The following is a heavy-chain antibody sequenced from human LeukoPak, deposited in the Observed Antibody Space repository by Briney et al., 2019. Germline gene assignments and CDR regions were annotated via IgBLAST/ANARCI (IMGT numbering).Heavy chain of an antibody. D-gene: IGHD5-12*01. CDR1: GGTFSSYA. CDR2: ISPYNGKT. J-gene: IGHJ4*02. Sequence: ASVKVSCKASGGTFSSYAISWVRQAPGQGLEWMGWISPYNGKTNYAQKLQGRVILTTDTSTTTTYMELRSLRFDDTAIYYCARSHSGSLRAPFDYWGQGTLVTVSS. V-gene: IGHV1-18*01. CDR3: ARSHSGSLRAPFDY.